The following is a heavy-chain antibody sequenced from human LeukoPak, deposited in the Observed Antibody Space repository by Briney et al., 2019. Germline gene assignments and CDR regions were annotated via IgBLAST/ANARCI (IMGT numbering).Heavy chain of an antibody. CDR2: INPNSGGT. D-gene: IGHD3-22*01. J-gene: IGHJ4*02. Sequence: ASVKVSCKASGYTFTGYYMHWVRQAPGQGLEWMGWINPNSGGTNYAQKFQGRATMTRDTSISTAYMELSRLRSDDTAVYYCASPYDSSGYYCESWGQGTLVTVSS. CDR1: GYTFTGYY. V-gene: IGHV1-2*02. CDR3: ASPYDSSGYYCES.